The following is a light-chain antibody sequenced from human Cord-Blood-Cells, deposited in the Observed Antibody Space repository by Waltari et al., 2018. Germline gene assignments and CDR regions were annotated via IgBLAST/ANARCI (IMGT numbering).Light chain of an antibody. CDR3: LLYYGGAYV. Sequence: QTVVTQEPSLTVSPGGTVPLTCASSTGAVTSGYYPNWFQQKPGQAPRALIYSTSNKHPWTPARFSGSLLGGKAALTLSGVQPEDEAEYYCLLYYGGAYVFGTGTKVTVL. V-gene: IGLV7-43*01. CDR1: TGAVTSGYY. J-gene: IGLJ1*01. CDR2: STS.